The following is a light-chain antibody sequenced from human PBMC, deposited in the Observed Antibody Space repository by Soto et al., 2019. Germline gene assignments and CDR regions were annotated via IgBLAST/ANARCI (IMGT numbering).Light chain of an antibody. Sequence: QSVLTQPPSASGTPGQRVTISCSGSSSNIGSNTVNWYQQLPGTAPKVLIYSNNQRPSGVPDRFSGSKSGTSASLAISGLQSEDEAEYYCAAWDDSLNGVVFGGATKLTVL. CDR2: SNN. CDR3: AAWDDSLNGVV. J-gene: IGLJ2*01. V-gene: IGLV1-44*01. CDR1: SSNIGSNT.